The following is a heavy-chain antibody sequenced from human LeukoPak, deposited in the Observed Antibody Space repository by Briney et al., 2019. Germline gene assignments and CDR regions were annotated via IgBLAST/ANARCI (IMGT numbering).Heavy chain of an antibody. CDR3: ARGGTNYDILTGYYKKIGWFDP. D-gene: IGHD3-9*01. CDR2: ISAYNGNT. CDR1: GYTFTSYG. J-gene: IGHJ5*02. Sequence: ASVKVSCKASGYTFTSYGISWVRQAPGQGLEWMGWISAYNGNTNYAQKLQGRVTMTTDTSTSTAYMELWSLRSDDTAVYYCARGGTNYDILTGYYKKIGWFDPWGQGTLVTVSS. V-gene: IGHV1-18*01.